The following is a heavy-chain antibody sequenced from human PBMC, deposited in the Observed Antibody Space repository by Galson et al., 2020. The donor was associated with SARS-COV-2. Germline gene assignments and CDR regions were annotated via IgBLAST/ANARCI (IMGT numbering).Heavy chain of an antibody. Sequence: TGGSLRLSCAASGFTFSSYAMSWVRQAPGKGLEWVSAISGSGGSTYYADSVKGRFTISRDNSKNTLYLQMNSLRAEDTAVYYCAKTQTVGNAFDIWGQGTMVTGSS. CDR1: GFTFSSYA. CDR2: ISGSGGST. CDR3: AKTQTVGNAFDI. V-gene: IGHV3-23*01. J-gene: IGHJ3*02. D-gene: IGHD4-17*01.